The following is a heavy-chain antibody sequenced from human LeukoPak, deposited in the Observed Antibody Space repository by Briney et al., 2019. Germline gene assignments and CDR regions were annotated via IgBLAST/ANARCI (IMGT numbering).Heavy chain of an antibody. CDR1: GFTFDDYG. D-gene: IGHD6-19*01. CDR3: ARADYSSGWYYFDY. Sequence: GGSLRLSCAASGFTFDDYGMSWVRQAPGKGLEWVPGINWNGGSTGYADSVKGRFTISRDNAKNSLYLQMNSLRAEDTALYYCARADYSSGWYYFDYWGQGTLVTVSS. CDR2: INWNGGST. V-gene: IGHV3-20*04. J-gene: IGHJ4*02.